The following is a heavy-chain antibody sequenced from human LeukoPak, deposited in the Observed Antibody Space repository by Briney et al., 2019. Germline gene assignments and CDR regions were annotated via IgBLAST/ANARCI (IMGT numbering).Heavy chain of an antibody. V-gene: IGHV3-23*01. CDR1: GFNFRAYW. D-gene: IGHD2-2*01. CDR2: ISGSGGST. CDR3: AKGYCSSTSCPLDY. J-gene: IGHJ4*02. Sequence: GGALRLSCTTSGFNFRAYWMGWVRQAPGSGLEWVSGISGSGGSTYYADSVKGRFTISRDNSKNTLYLQMNSLRAEDTAVYYCAKGYCSSTSCPLDYWGQGTLVTVSS.